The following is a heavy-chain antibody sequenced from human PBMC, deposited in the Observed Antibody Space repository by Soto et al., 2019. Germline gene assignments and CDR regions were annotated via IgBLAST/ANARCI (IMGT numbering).Heavy chain of an antibody. CDR3: TTDLGIAVAVQFDY. CDR1: GFTFSNAW. V-gene: IGHV3-15*01. CDR2: IKSKTDGGTT. J-gene: IGHJ4*02. Sequence: GGSLRLSCAASGFTFSNAWMSWVRQAPGKGLEWVGRIKSKTDGGTTDYAAPVKGRFTISRDDSKNTLYLQMNSLKTEDTAVYYCTTDLGIAVAVQFDYWGQGTLVTVSS. D-gene: IGHD6-19*01.